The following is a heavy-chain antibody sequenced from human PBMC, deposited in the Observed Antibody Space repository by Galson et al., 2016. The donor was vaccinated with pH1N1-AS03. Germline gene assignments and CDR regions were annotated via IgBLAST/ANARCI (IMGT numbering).Heavy chain of an antibody. J-gene: IGHJ3*02. CDR1: GFTFSTYW. Sequence: SLRLSCAASGFTFSTYWIHWVRQAPGKGLMWVSRINSDGSSTNYADSVRGRFTISRDNAKNTLYLQMNSLRVGDTAVYYCERSRFGLKNTLDIWGQGTMVTVSS. CDR2: INSDGSST. D-gene: IGHD3-10*01. CDR3: ERSRFGLKNTLDI. V-gene: IGHV3-74*01.